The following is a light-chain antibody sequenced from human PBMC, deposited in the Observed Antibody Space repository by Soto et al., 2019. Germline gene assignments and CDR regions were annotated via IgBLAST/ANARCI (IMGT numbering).Light chain of an antibody. CDR1: TGAVTSGNY. CDR3: LLYYGGAQLV. Sequence: QTVVTQAPSLTVSPGGTVTLTCASSTGAVTSGNYPSWFQQRPGQAPRTLIYTTNSKHSWTPARFSGSLLGDKAALTLSGVQPEEEADYCCLLYYGGAQLVFGGGTKLTVL. CDR2: TTN. V-gene: IGLV7-43*01. J-gene: IGLJ3*02.